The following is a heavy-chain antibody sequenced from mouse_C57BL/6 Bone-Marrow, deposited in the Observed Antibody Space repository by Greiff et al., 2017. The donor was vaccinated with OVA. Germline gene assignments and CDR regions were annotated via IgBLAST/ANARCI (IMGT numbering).Heavy chain of an antibody. CDR3: TRLCDYPYFDY. J-gene: IGHJ2*01. CDR1: GYTFTDYE. Sequence: VQGVESGAELVRPGASVTLSCKASGYTFTDYEMHWVKQTPVHGLEWIGAIDPETGGTAYNQKFKGKAILTADKSSSTAYMELRSLTSEDSAVYYCTRLCDYPYFDYWGQGTTLTVSS. CDR2: IDPETGGT. V-gene: IGHV1-15*01. D-gene: IGHD2-4*01.